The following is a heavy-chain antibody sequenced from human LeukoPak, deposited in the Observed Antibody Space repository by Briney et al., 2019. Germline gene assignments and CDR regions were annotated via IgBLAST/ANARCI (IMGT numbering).Heavy chain of an antibody. CDR2: ISYDGGNK. CDR3: AKDGRRAPYFETSVPAGYFDY. V-gene: IGHV3-30*18. J-gene: IGHJ4*02. Sequence: GGSLRLSCAASGFAFSSYGMHWVRQAPGKGLEWVAVISYDGGNKYYTDSVKGRFTISRDNSKNTLYLQVNSLRAEDTAVFYCAKDGRRAPYFETSVPAGYFDYWGQGTLVTVSS. CDR1: GFAFSSYG. D-gene: IGHD3-22*01.